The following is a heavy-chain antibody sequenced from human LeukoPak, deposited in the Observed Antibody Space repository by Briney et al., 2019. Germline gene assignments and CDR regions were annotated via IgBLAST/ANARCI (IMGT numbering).Heavy chain of an antibody. D-gene: IGHD1-26*01. CDR1: GGSISSSSYY. V-gene: IGHV4-39*07. Sequence: SETLSLTCTVSGGSISSSSYYWGWIRQPPGKGLEWIGSIYYSGSTYYNPSLKSRVTISVDTSKNQFSLKLSSVTAADTAVYYCARVGGSYYRNAFDIWGQGTMVTVSS. CDR3: ARVGGSYYRNAFDI. CDR2: IYYSGST. J-gene: IGHJ3*02.